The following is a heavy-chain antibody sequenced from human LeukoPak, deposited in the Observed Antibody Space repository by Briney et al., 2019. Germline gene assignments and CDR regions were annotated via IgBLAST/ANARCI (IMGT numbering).Heavy chain of an antibody. D-gene: IGHD6-19*01. CDR1: GFTFSSYS. CDR2: ISSSSYI. Sequence: GGSLRLSCAASGFTFSSYSMNWVRQAPGKGLEWVSSISSSSYIYYADSVKGRFTISRDNAKNSLYLQMNSLRAEDTAVYYCARSNDWYSSGFFDYWGQGTLVTVSS. J-gene: IGHJ4*02. CDR3: ARSNDWYSSGFFDY. V-gene: IGHV3-21*01.